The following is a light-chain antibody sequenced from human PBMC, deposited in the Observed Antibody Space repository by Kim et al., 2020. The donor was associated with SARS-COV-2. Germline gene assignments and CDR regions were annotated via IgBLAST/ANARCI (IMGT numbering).Light chain of an antibody. J-gene: IGLJ3*02. V-gene: IGLV3-25*03. CDR1: ALPKQY. Sequence: PGQTARITCSGDALPKQYAYWYQQKPGQAPVLVIYKDSERPSGIPERFSGSSSGTTVTLTISGVQAEDEADYYCQSADSSGTRWVFGGGTQLTVL. CDR2: KDS. CDR3: QSADSSGTRWV.